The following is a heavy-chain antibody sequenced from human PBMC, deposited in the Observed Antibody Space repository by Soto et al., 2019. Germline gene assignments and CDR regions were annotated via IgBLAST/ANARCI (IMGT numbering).Heavy chain of an antibody. D-gene: IGHD3-22*01. J-gene: IGHJ4*02. Sequence: QVRLQESGPGLVKSSETLSLTCSVSGGSVSIGSFYWSWIRQSPGKGLEWIGRMYYSGKTNYNPSLKTRATISVDTSKNQFSLTLSSVTAADTAVYYCARGEGYYYQLPYWGQGMLVTVSS. CDR2: MYYSGKT. V-gene: IGHV4-61*01. CDR3: ARGEGYYYQLPY. CDR1: GGSVSIGSFY.